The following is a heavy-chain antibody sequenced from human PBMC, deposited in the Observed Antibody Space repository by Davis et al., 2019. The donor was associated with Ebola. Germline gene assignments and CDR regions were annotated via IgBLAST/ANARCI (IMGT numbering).Heavy chain of an antibody. CDR3: TRESGRGGASSTDY. CDR1: GFTFSSYA. D-gene: IGHD2-21*01. CDR2: ISGSGGST. Sequence: GESLKISCAASGFTFSSYAMSWVRQAPGKGLEWVSAISGSGGSTYYADSVKGRFTISRDNSKNTLYLQMNSLKTDDTAVYYCTRESGRGGASSTDYWGQGTLVTVSS. J-gene: IGHJ4*02. V-gene: IGHV3-23*01.